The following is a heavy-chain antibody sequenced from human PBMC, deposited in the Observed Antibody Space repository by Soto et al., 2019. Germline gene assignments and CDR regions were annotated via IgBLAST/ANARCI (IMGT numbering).Heavy chain of an antibody. CDR1: GGTFSSYA. V-gene: IGHV1-69*06. Sequence: SVKVSCKASGGTFSSYAISWVRQAPGQGLEWMGGIIPIFGTANYAQKFQGRVTITADKSTSTAYMELSSLRSEDTAVYYCASTRANGIVVVTHFDYWGQGTLVTV. CDR2: IIPIFGTA. J-gene: IGHJ4*02. CDR3: ASTRANGIVVVTHFDY. D-gene: IGHD3-22*01.